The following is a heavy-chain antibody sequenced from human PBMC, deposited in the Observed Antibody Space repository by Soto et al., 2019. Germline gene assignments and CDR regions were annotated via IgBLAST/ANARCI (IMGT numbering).Heavy chain of an antibody. CDR3: ARESAGSGKNNWFDP. Sequence: SETLSLTCAVSGGSIRGYYWSWIRQAPGKGLEWIGYIHDSGSTYYNPSLKSRVTMSLDTSRNQFFLQLNSVTAADTAVYYCARESAGSGKNNWFDPWGQGMLVTVSS. V-gene: IGHV4-59*01. J-gene: IGHJ5*02. CDR1: GGSIRGYY. CDR2: IHDSGST. D-gene: IGHD3-10*01.